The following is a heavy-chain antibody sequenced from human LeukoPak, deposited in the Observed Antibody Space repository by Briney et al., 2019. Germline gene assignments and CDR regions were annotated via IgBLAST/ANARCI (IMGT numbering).Heavy chain of an antibody. CDR3: AKLGLTYYYDSSGYSNFDY. CDR1: GFTFSSYG. Sequence: GGSLRLSCAASGFTFSSYGMHWVRQAPGKGLEWVAVISYDGSNKYYADSVKGRFTIPRDNSKNTLYLQMNSLRAEDTAVYYCAKLGLTYYYDSSGYSNFDYWGQGTLVTVSS. V-gene: IGHV3-30*18. J-gene: IGHJ4*02. CDR2: ISYDGSNK. D-gene: IGHD3-22*01.